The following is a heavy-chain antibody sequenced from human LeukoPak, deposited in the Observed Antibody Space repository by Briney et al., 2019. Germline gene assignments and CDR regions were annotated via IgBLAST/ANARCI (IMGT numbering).Heavy chain of an antibody. Sequence: GGSLRLSRAASGLTFSSYAMNWVRQAPGKGLEWVSTISYSGGSTYYVDSVKGRFTISRDNSENTLYLQLNSLRAEDTAVYYCAKAASGSYLYYFDYWGQGTLVTVSS. CDR2: ISYSGGST. V-gene: IGHV3-23*01. CDR3: AKAASGSYLYYFDY. J-gene: IGHJ4*02. CDR1: GLTFSSYA. D-gene: IGHD1-26*01.